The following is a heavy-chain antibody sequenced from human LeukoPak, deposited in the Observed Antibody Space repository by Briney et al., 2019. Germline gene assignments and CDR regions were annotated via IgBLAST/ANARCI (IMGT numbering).Heavy chain of an antibody. CDR3: ARHLIPTVPYSPFDY. J-gene: IGHJ4*02. CDR2: IFYSGNT. V-gene: IGHV4-39*01. D-gene: IGHD2-21*01. CDR1: GVSISSSSYY. Sequence: PSETLSLTCTVSGVSISSSSYYWGWIRQPPGEGLEWIGTIFYSGNTYYNPSLKSRVAISVDTSKNQFSLKVSSVTAADTAVYYCARHLIPTVPYSPFDYWGQGTLVTVSS.